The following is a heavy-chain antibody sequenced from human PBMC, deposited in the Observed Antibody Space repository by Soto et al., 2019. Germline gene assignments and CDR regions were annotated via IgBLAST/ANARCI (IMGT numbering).Heavy chain of an antibody. D-gene: IGHD5-18*01. V-gene: IGHV1-69*10. CDR1: GGTFSSYA. J-gene: IGHJ6*02. Sequence: ATVKGSCKASGGTFSSYAISWVRQAPGQGLEWMGGIIPILGIANYSQKFQGRVTITADKFTSTAYMELSSLRSENPAVYYFSRERGGYGYGYYFYGMDVWGQGTTITLSS. CDR3: SRERGGYGYGYYFYGMDV. CDR2: IIPILGIA.